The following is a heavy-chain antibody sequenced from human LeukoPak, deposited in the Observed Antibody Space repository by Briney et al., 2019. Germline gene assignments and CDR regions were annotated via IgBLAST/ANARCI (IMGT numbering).Heavy chain of an antibody. J-gene: IGHJ6*02. D-gene: IGHD3-22*01. CDR3: ARASLLGSYDSSAVDV. V-gene: IGHV3-11*01. CDR1: GFTFGNYY. Sequence: GGSLRLSCAASGFTFGNYYMSWIRQAPGKGLGWVSYISSSGDSIYYAHSVKGRFTISRDNAKYSLYLQINSLRAEDRAVYYCARASLLGSYDSSAVDVWGQGTAVTVS. CDR2: ISSSGDSI.